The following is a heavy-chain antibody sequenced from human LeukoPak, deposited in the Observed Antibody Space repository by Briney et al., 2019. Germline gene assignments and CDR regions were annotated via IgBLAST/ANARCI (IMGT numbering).Heavy chain of an antibody. Sequence: ASVKVSCKASGYTFTGYYMHWVRQAPGQGLEWMGWINPNSGGTNYAQKFQGRVTMTRDTSISTAYMELSRLRSDDTAVYYCARVPVWEGYYYMDVWGKGTTVTVSS. J-gene: IGHJ6*03. D-gene: IGHD1-26*01. CDR2: INPNSGGT. CDR1: GYTFTGYY. CDR3: ARVPVWEGYYYMDV. V-gene: IGHV1-2*02.